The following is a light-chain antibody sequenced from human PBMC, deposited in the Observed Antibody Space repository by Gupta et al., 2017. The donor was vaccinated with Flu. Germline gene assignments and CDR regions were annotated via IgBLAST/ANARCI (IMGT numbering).Light chain of an antibody. CDR3: TSDTSSSAHV. CDR2: QVT. V-gene: IGLV2-14*01. CDR1: SSDIGAYNY. J-gene: IGLJ1*01. Sequence: QSALTQPASVSGSPGQSITISCTGTSSDIGAYNYVSWYQQHPDKAPKLMIYQVTNRPSGVANRFSGSKSGNTASLTISGLQAEDEADYYCTSDTSSSAHVFGTGTKVTVL.